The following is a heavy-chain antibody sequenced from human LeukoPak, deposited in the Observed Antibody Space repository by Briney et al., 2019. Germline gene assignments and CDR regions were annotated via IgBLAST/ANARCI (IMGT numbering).Heavy chain of an antibody. V-gene: IGHV3-7*03. Sequence: GGSLRLSCAASEFMFSSYWMSWVRQAPGKGLEWVANIKQDGSERYNVDSVKGRFTISRDNAKNSLYLQMNSLRAEDTAVYYCAKASAMIVVVSKHFDYWGQGTLVTVSS. CDR3: AKASAMIVVVSKHFDY. CDR1: EFMFSSYW. J-gene: IGHJ4*02. D-gene: IGHD3-22*01. CDR2: IKQDGSER.